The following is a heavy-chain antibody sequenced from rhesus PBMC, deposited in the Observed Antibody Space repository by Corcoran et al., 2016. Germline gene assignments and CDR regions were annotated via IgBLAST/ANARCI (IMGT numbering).Heavy chain of an antibody. CDR3: ATGKAAAGPGYGLDS. J-gene: IGHJ6*01. CDR2: VDPEDGEA. Sequence: EVQLVRSGAEVKKPGAYVKVSCKASGYTFTDYYLHWVRQAPGKGLEWRGRVDPEDGEAIHDQKLQDRFTSTRDTSTDTAYMELSSLRSADTSGYYGATGKAAAGPGYGLDSWGQGVVVTVSS. CDR1: GYTFTDYY. D-gene: IGHD6S26*01. V-gene: IGHV1-111*01.